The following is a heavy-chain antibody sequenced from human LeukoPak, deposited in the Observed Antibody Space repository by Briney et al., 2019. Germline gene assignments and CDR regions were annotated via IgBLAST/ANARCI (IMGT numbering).Heavy chain of an antibody. V-gene: IGHV3-9*03. Sequence: GSSLRLSRAAAGFIFDAYATYCVRPVPGKCLEWVTGINLNSRNIIHADSVKGRFIFSRANTNNSLYLQMISLSAQAMDFFYCAKGGSYVLDFTFDSWGPGNLGTASS. CDR3: AKGGSYVLDFTFDS. D-gene: IGHD1-26*01. CDR1: GFIFDAYA. CDR2: INLNSRNI. J-gene: IGHJ4*02.